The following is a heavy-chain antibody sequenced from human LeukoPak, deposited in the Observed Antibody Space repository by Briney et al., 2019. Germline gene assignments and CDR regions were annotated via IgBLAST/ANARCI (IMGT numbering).Heavy chain of an antibody. J-gene: IGHJ4*02. CDR1: GFTFSSYS. Sequence: QTGGSLRLSCAASGFTFSSYSMNWVRQAPGKGLEWVSYISSSSSTIYYADSVKGRFTISRDNAKNSLYLQMNSLRAEDTAVYYCARPWSGYSSSCPDYWGQGTLVTVSS. CDR2: ISSSSSTI. V-gene: IGHV3-48*04. CDR3: ARPWSGYSSSCPDY. D-gene: IGHD6-13*01.